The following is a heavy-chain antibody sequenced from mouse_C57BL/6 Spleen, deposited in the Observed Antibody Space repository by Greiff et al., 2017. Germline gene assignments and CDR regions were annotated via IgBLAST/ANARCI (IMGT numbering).Heavy chain of an antibody. CDR1: GYAFTNYL. D-gene: IGHD1-1*01. J-gene: IGHJ1*03. CDR2: INPGSGGT. Sequence: QVQLQQSGAELVRPGTSVKVSCKASGYAFTNYLLEWVKQRPGQGLEWIGVINPGSGGTNYNEKFKGKATLTADKSSSTAYMQLSSLTSEDSAVYFCARSFITTVVEDWYFDVWGTGTTVTVSS. CDR3: ARSFITTVVEDWYFDV. V-gene: IGHV1-54*01.